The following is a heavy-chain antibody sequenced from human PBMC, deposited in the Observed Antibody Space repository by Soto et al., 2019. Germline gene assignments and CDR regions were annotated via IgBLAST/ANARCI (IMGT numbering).Heavy chain of an antibody. J-gene: IGHJ5*01. V-gene: IGHV1-8*01. CDR3: TGGPPNWGFDS. CDR1: GYTFTSYD. D-gene: IGHD7-27*01. CDR2: MSPKTANT. Sequence: GASVKVSCKASGYTFTSYDINWVPQTAGQGLEWMGWMSPKTANTGYAQKFQDRVTMTRSTSISTAYMELSSLTSEDTAVYYCTGGPPNWGFDSWGQGTPVTVSS.